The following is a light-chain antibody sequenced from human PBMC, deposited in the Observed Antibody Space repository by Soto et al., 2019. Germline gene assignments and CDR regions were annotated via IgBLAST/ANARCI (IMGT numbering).Light chain of an antibody. V-gene: IGLV1-47*02. CDR2: SNN. Sequence: QSVLTQPPSASGTPGQRVTISCSGSSSNIGSNYVYWYQQLPGTAPKLLIYSNNQWPSGVPDRFSGSKSGTSASLAISGLRSGDEADYYCAAWDDNLSGYVFGTGTKLTVL. CDR1: SSNIGSNY. J-gene: IGLJ1*01. CDR3: AAWDDNLSGYV.